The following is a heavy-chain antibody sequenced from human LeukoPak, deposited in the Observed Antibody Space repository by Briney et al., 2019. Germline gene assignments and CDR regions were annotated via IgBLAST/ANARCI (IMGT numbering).Heavy chain of an antibody. D-gene: IGHD2-8*02. CDR1: GGSISGLY. V-gene: IGHV4-59*08. Sequence: SETLTLTCTVSGGSISGLYWSWIRQTPGTGLEWIGFIYYSGTTYYNPSLKSRVTIVIDTSSNQFSLRVRSVTAADTAVYYSAKHVMRAHPGGSSYTHAFDTWGHGTGVTVSS. J-gene: IGHJ3*02. CDR3: AKHVMRAHPGGSSYTHAFDT. CDR2: IYYSGTT.